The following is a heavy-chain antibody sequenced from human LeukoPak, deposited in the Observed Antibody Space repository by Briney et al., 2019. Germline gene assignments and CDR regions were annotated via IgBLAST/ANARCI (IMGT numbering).Heavy chain of an antibody. CDR2: IIPILGIA. CDR3: ARDLCSSTSCRETWIQLWHGLDY. V-gene: IGHV1-69*04. CDR1: GGTFSSYA. J-gene: IGHJ4*02. D-gene: IGHD2-2*01. Sequence: SVKVSCKASGGTFSSYAISWVRQAPGQGLEWMGRIIPILGIANYAQKFQGRVTITVDKSTSTAYMELSSLRSEDTAVYYCARDLCSSTSCRETWIQLWHGLDYWGQGTLVTVSS.